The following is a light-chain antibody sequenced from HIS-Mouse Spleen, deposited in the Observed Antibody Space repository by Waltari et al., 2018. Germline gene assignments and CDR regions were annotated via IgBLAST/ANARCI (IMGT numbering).Light chain of an antibody. Sequence: EIVLTQSPATLSLSPGERATLSCRASQSVSSYLAWYQQKPGQAPSLLIYDASNMATGIPARFSGSGSGTDFTLTISSLEPEDFAVYYCQQRSNWPLFTFGPGTKVDIK. CDR1: QSVSSY. CDR2: DAS. J-gene: IGKJ3*01. CDR3: QQRSNWPLFT. V-gene: IGKV3-11*01.